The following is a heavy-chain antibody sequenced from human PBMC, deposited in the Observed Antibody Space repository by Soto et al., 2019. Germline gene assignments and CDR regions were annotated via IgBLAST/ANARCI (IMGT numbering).Heavy chain of an antibody. D-gene: IGHD1-26*01. Sequence: QVQLQESGPGLVKPSQTLSLTCTVSGGSISSGGYYWSWIRQHPGKGLEWIGYIYYSGSTYYNPSPKSRVTISVDTSKNQFSLKLSSVTAADTAVYYCARGGLARVYYFDYWGQGTLVTVSS. J-gene: IGHJ4*02. CDR2: IYYSGST. CDR1: GGSISSGGYY. CDR3: ARGGLARVYYFDY. V-gene: IGHV4-31*03.